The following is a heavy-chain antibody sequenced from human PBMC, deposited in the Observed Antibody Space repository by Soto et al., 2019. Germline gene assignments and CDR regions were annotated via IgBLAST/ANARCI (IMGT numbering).Heavy chain of an antibody. CDR3: ARRLYYYDSASGY. J-gene: IGHJ4*02. CDR1: GFTFSSYE. CDR2: ISSSGSTI. V-gene: IGHV3-48*03. Sequence: GGSLRLSCAASGFTFSSYEMNWVRQAPGKGLEWVSYISSSGSTIYYADSVKGRFTISRDNAKNSLYLQMNSLRAEDTAVYYCARRLYYYDSASGYWGQGTLVTVSS. D-gene: IGHD3-22*01.